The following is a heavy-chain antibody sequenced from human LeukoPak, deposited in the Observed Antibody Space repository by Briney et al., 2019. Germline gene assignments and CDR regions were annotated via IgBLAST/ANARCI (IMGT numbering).Heavy chain of an antibody. CDR2: ISGSDTST. CDR1: GFSFGVYE. CDR3: ARDQRATASTGSYFDY. Sequence: GGSLRLSCAASGFSFGVYEMHWVRQAPGRGLEWIADISGSDTSTYYADSVKGRFTISRDNAKNSLSLQMNSLRAEDTAVYYCARDQRATASTGSYFDYWGQGTLVTVSS. J-gene: IGHJ4*02. V-gene: IGHV3-48*03. D-gene: IGHD1-1*01.